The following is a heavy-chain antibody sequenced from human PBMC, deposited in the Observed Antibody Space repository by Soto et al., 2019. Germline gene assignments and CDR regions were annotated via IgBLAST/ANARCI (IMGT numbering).Heavy chain of an antibody. Sequence: EVQLLESGGGLVQPGGSLRLSCAASGFTFSSYAMSWVRQAPGKGLEWVCGISGSGGSTYYADAVTGRFTISRDNSKITLYLQMNSLRAEDTAVYYGAKAWLLYGSGSFGEDYYCMDVWGKGTTVTVSS. J-gene: IGHJ6*03. CDR2: ISGSGGST. CDR3: AKAWLLYGSGSFGEDYYCMDV. CDR1: GFTFSSYA. D-gene: IGHD3-10*01. V-gene: IGHV3-23*01.